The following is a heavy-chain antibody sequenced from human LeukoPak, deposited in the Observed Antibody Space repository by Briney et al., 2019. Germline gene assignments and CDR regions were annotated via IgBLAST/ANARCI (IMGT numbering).Heavy chain of an antibody. V-gene: IGHV4-61*02. Sequence: SETLSLNCTVSGASISTSSYYWSWIRQPAGKGLEWIGRIYASGSTNYNPSLKSRVTISVDTSKNQFSLKLSSMTAADTAVYYCARELRFLDLYFDYWGPGTLVTVSS. CDR3: ARELRFLDLYFDY. CDR2: IYASGST. D-gene: IGHD3-3*01. CDR1: GASISTSSYY. J-gene: IGHJ4*02.